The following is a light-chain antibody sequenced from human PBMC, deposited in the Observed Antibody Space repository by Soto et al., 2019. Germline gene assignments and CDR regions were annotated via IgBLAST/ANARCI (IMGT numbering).Light chain of an antibody. J-gene: IGLJ2*01. CDR2: DNN. Sequence: QSVLTQPPSVSAAPGQKVTISCSGSSSNIGNNDVSWYRQLPGTAPKLLIYDNNKRPSGIPDRFSGSKSGTSATLGITGLQTGDEADYYCGTWDSSLSAAVFGGGTKVTVL. CDR3: GTWDSSLSAAV. CDR1: SSNIGNND. V-gene: IGLV1-51*01.